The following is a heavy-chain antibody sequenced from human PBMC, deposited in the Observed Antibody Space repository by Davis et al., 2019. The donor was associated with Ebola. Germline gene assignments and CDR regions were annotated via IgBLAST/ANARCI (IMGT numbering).Heavy chain of an antibody. D-gene: IGHD1-1*01. J-gene: IGHJ4*01. CDR1: GFTFSSYW. V-gene: IGHV3-7*01. Sequence: PGGSLRLSCAASGFTFSSYWMTWVRQAPGKGLEWVASIKEDGSESDYVDSVKGRFTISRDNAKNSLYLQMNSLRAKDTAVYYCARGGQQYSFFDYCGHGTLVTVSS. CDR3: ARGGQQYSFFDY. CDR2: IKEDGSES.